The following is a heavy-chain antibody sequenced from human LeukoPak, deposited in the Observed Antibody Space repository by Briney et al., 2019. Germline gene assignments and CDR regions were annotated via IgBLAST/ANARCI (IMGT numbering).Heavy chain of an antibody. CDR1: GFTFSSYS. J-gene: IGHJ4*02. Sequence: PGGSLRLSCAASGFTFSSYSMNWVRQAPGKGLEGVSSISSSSSYIYYADSVKGRFTISRDNAKNSLYLQMNSLRAEDTAVYYCAREGGVTIFGVVIYFDYWGQGTLVTVSS. CDR2: ISSSSSYI. V-gene: IGHV3-21*01. CDR3: AREGGVTIFGVVIYFDY. D-gene: IGHD3-3*01.